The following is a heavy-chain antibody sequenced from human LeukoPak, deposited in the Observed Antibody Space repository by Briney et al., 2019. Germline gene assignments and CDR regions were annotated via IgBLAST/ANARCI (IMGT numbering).Heavy chain of an antibody. V-gene: IGHV4-39*07. D-gene: IGHD2-2*01. CDR2: INHSGST. Sequence: PSETLSLTCTVSGGSISSSSYYWGWIRQPPGKGLEWIGEINHSGSTNYNPSLKSRVTISVDTSKNQFSLKLSSVTAADTAVYYCARGGENPSSTTYNWFDPWGQGTLVTVSS. CDR3: ARGGENPSSTTYNWFDP. J-gene: IGHJ5*02. CDR1: GGSISSSSYY.